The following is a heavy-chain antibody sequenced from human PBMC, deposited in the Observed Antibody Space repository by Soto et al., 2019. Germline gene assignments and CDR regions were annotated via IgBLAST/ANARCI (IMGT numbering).Heavy chain of an antibody. V-gene: IGHV3-30*18. Sequence: QVQLVESGGGVVQPGKSLRLSCSASGFAFSDYGMHWVRQTPGKGLEWVALISYDGIYEYYADSVKGRFTISRDNSKNTLYLQMNSLSTGDKAIYYCANDGAGIAVTGRGTFAIGGQGTMVTVSS. CDR2: ISYDGIYE. CDR1: GFAFSDYG. J-gene: IGHJ3*02. CDR3: ANDGAGIAVTGRGTFAI. D-gene: IGHD6-19*01.